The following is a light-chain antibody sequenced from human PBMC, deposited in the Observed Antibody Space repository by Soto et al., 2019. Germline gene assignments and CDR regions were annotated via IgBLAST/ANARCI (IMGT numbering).Light chain of an antibody. CDR3: QQYGSSGT. V-gene: IGKV3-20*01. J-gene: IGKJ1*01. CDR1: QSVSNNY. Sequence: EIVLTQSPGTLSLSPGERATLSCRASQSVSNNYLGWYQQKPGQAPRLLIYGSSNRATGIPDMFSGSGSGAVFTITSSSLEPEYVAVYYCQQYGSSGTFGQGTKVEIK. CDR2: GSS.